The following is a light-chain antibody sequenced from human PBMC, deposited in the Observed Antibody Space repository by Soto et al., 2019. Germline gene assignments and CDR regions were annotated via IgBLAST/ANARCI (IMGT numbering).Light chain of an antibody. CDR3: GTWDSSLSAVV. V-gene: IGLV1-51*01. J-gene: IGLJ3*02. CDR1: TSNIGNNF. Sequence: QPVLTQPPSVSAAPGQKVTISCSGSTSNIGNNFVSWYQQFPGTAPKLLIYDDNKRPSGIPDRFSGSKFGTSATLGITGLQTGDEADYYCGTWDSSLSAVVFGGGTKLTVL. CDR2: DDN.